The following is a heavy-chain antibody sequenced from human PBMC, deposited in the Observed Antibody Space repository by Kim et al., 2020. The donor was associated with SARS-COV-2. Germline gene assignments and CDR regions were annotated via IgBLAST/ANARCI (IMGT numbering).Heavy chain of an antibody. CDR1: GFTFDDYA. CDR3: AKDLFRTVTTGPGVDY. J-gene: IGHJ4*02. D-gene: IGHD4-17*01. Sequence: GGSLRLSCAASGFTFDDYAMHWVRQAPGKGLEWVSGISWNSGSIGYADSVKGRFTISRDNAKNSLYLQMNSLRAEDTALYYCAKDLFRTVTTGPGVDYWGQGTLVTVSS. CDR2: ISWNSGSI. V-gene: IGHV3-9*01.